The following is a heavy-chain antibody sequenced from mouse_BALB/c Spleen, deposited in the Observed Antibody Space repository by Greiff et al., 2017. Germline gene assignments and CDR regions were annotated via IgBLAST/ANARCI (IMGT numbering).Heavy chain of an antibody. CDR1: GFTFTDYY. V-gene: IGHV7-3*02. CDR3: ARDPAYYGYAMDY. CDR2: IRNKANGYTT. J-gene: IGHJ4*01. Sequence: EVKLVESGGGLVQPGGSLRLSCATSGFTFTDYYMSWVRQPPGKALEWLGFIRNKANGYTTEYSASVKGRFTISRDNSQSILYLQMNTLRAEDSATYYCARDPAYYGYAMDYWGQGTSVTVSS. D-gene: IGHD2-10*01.